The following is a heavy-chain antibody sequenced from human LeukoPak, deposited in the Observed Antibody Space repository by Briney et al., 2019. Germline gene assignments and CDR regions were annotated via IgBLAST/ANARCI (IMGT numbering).Heavy chain of an antibody. J-gene: IGHJ3*02. V-gene: IGHV1-2*02. CDR2: INPNSGGT. CDR3: ASCGSTSCLAHDAFDI. D-gene: IGHD2-2*01. CDR1: GYTFSGYY. Sequence: GASVKVSCKASGYTFSGYYMHWVRQAPGQGLEWIGWINPNSGGTNYAQKFQGRVTITRDTSISTAYMELSRLRADDTAVYYCASCGSTSCLAHDAFDIWGQGTMVTVSS.